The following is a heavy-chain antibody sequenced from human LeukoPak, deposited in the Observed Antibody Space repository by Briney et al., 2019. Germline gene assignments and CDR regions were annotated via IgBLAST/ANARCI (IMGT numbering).Heavy chain of an antibody. Sequence: HPGGSLRLSCAASGFTFSSYVMSWVRQTPGKGLEWVSYISASGATTYFADSVKGRFTISRDNSKNTLYLQMNSLRAEDTAVYYCAKTTGFRLYSGSPYWFDPWGQGTLVTVSS. CDR3: AKTTGFRLYSGSPYWFDP. CDR2: ISASGATT. V-gene: IGHV3-23*01. CDR1: GFTFSSYV. J-gene: IGHJ5*02. D-gene: IGHD1-26*01.